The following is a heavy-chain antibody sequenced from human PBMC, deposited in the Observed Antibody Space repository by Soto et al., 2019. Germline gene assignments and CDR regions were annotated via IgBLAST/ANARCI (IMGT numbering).Heavy chain of an antibody. CDR2: IGTYRGNT. J-gene: IGHJ3*02. CDR1: GYAFTSFG. V-gene: IGHV1-18*01. CDR3: ARDRRVVANTDAYDI. Sequence: QVQLVQSGAEVKKPGASVKVSCKASGYAFTSFGITWVRQAPGQGLELMGWIGTYRGNTNYAQKLQGRVTMTRDTSTTPAHMELRSLPSDATAVYYCARDRRVVANTDAYDIWGQGTMVTVSS. D-gene: IGHD2-15*01.